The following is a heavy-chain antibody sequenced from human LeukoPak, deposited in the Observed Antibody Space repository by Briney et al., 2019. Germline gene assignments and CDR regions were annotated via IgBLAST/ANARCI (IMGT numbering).Heavy chain of an antibody. CDR1: GFTFSSYG. Sequence: PGRSLRLSCAASGFTFSSYGMHWVRQAPGKGLEWVAVISYDGSNKYYADSVKGRFTISRDNSKNTLYLQMNSLRAEDTAVYYCAKDGGKYGDYGALGYWGQGTLVTVSS. CDR3: AKDGGKYGDYGALGY. J-gene: IGHJ4*02. D-gene: IGHD4-17*01. CDR2: ISYDGSNK. V-gene: IGHV3-30*18.